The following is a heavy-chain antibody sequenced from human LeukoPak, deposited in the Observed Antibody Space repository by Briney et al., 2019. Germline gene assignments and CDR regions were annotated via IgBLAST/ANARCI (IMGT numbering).Heavy chain of an antibody. D-gene: IGHD2-15*01. J-gene: IGHJ6*03. V-gene: IGHV4-39*01. CDR2: IYYSGST. Sequence: MPSETLSLTCTVSGGSISSSSYYWGWIRQPPGKGLEWIGSIYYSGSTYYNPSLKSRVTISVDTSKNQFSLKLSSVTAADTAVYYCARGVVVVAATGVGYYYYMDVWGKGTTVTVSS. CDR1: GGSISSSSYY. CDR3: ARGVVVVAATGVGYYYYMDV.